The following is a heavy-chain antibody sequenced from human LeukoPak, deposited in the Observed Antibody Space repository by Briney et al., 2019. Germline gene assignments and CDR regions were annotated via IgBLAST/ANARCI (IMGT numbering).Heavy chain of an antibody. CDR2: INPNSGGT. Sequence: ASVNVSCKASGYTFTGYYMHWVRQAPGQGLEWMGRINPNSGGTNYAQKFQGRVTMTRDTSISTAYMELSRLRSDDTAVYYCARDARGRTDFDYWGQGTLVTVSS. D-gene: IGHD3-16*01. V-gene: IGHV1-2*06. CDR3: ARDARGRTDFDY. J-gene: IGHJ4*02. CDR1: GYTFTGYY.